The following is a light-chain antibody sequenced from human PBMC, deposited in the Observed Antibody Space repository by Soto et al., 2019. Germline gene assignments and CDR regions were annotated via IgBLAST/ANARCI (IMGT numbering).Light chain of an antibody. CDR1: QSVSNRY. J-gene: IGKJ1*01. V-gene: IGKV3-20*01. CDR2: GAS. Sequence: EIVLTQSPGTVSLTPGERATLSCWASQSVSNRYLAWYQQKPGQAPTLLILGASSRATGIPDRFSGSGSGTDFTLTISGLQPEDFAVYYCQQYGTSPGTCGQGTKVE. CDR3: QQYGTSPGT.